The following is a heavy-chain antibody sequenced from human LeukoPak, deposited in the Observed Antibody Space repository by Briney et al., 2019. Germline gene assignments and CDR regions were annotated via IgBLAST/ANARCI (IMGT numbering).Heavy chain of an antibody. CDR3: ARAIIRDGYNFDY. Sequence: SETLSLTCTVSGGSISSSINYWGWIWQPPGKGLEWIGYIYYSGSTNYNPSLKSRVTISVDTSKNQFSLKLSSVTAADTAVYYCARAIIRDGYNFDYWGQGTLVTVSS. J-gene: IGHJ4*02. CDR2: IYYSGST. V-gene: IGHV4-61*05. CDR1: GGSISSSINY. D-gene: IGHD5-24*01.